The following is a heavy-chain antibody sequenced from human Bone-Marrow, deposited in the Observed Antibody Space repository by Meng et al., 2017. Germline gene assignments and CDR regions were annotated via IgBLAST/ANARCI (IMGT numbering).Heavy chain of an antibody. Sequence: GESLKISCAASGFTFSDYYMSWIRQAPGKGLEWVSYISSSGSTIYYADSVKGRFTISRDNAKNSLYLQMNSLRAEDTAVYYCARDCTVGAFDIWGQGTMVTVSS. CDR3: ARDCTVGAFDI. CDR2: ISSSGSTI. CDR1: GFTFSDYY. D-gene: IGHD2-8*01. V-gene: IGHV3-11*01. J-gene: IGHJ3*02.